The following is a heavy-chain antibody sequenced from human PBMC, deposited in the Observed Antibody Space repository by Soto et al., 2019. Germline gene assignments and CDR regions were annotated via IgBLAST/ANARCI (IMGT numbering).Heavy chain of an antibody. CDR2: ISGSGGST. J-gene: IGHJ4*02. CDR1: GFTFSSYD. V-gene: IGHV3-23*01. D-gene: IGHD6-13*01. Sequence: EVQLLESGGGLVQPGGSLRLSCAASGFTFSSYDMSWVSQAPGKGLEWVSAISGSGGSTYYADSVKGRFTTSRDNSKNTLYLQMNSLRAEDTAVYYCAKDSQQQLVRDYFAYWGQGIVATVSS. CDR3: AKDSQQQLVRDYFAY.